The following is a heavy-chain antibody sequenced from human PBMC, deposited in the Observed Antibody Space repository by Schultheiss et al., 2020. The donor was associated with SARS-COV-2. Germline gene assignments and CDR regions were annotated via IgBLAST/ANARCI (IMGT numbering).Heavy chain of an antibody. J-gene: IGHJ4*02. Sequence: GGSLRLSCAASGFTFSSYWMHWVRQAPGKGLVWVSRINSDGSSDGSSTRYADSVKGRFTISRDNAKNTLYLQMNSLRAEDTAVYYCSNGPDYYGSENWGQGTLVTVSS. D-gene: IGHD3-10*01. CDR1: GFTFSSYW. CDR3: SNGPDYYGSEN. CDR2: INSDGSSDGSST. V-gene: IGHV3-74*01.